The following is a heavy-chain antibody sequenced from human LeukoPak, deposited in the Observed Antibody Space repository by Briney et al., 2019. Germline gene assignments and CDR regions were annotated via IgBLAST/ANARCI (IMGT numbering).Heavy chain of an antibody. D-gene: IGHD2-2*01. V-gene: IGHV2-5*01. Sequence: ESGPTLVKPTQTLTLTCTFSGFSLSSSGVGVGWIRQPPGMALEWLALIYWNDDKRYSPSQKSRLTITKDTSKNQVVLTMTNMDPVDTATYYCAHSQPPRPGYCSSTSCLNWFDPWGQGTLVTVSS. CDR3: AHSQPPRPGYCSSTSCLNWFDP. CDR1: GFSLSSSGVG. J-gene: IGHJ5*02. CDR2: IYWNDDK.